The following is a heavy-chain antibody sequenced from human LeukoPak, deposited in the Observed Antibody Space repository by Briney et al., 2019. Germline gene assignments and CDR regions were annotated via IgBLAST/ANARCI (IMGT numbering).Heavy chain of an antibody. CDR1: GFTFSSYA. CDR3: ANPRDYYGSGSYTPYYYMDV. Sequence: PGGSLRLSCAASGFTFSSYAMSWVRQAPGKGLEWVSAISGSGGSTYYADSVKGRFTISRDNSKNTLYLQMNSLRAEDTAIYYCANPRDYYGSGSYTPYYYMDVWGKGTTVTVSS. J-gene: IGHJ6*03. CDR2: ISGSGGST. D-gene: IGHD3-10*01. V-gene: IGHV3-23*01.